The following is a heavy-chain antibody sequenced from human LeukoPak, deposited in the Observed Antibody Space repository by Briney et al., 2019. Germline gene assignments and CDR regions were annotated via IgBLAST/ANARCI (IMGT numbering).Heavy chain of an antibody. CDR2: TKSVGST. D-gene: IGHD3-22*01. Sequence: GGSLRLSCVASGFTFSSYWMHWVRQAPGKGLVWVSRTKSVGSTNYADSVKGRFTISRDNAKNTVSLQMNSLRAEDTGVYFCARAPSEIGGYYPEYFRHWGQGTLVTVSS. CDR3: ARAPSEIGGYYPEYFRH. J-gene: IGHJ1*01. CDR1: GFTFSSYW. V-gene: IGHV3-74*01.